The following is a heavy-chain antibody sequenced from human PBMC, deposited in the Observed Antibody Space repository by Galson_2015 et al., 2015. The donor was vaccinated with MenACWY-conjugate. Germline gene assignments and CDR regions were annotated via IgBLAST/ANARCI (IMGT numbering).Heavy chain of an antibody. J-gene: IGHJ3*01. Sequence: SLRLSCAASGFTFNTYKMNWVRQAPGKGLEWVSYISPSSTTTYYADSVKGRFTISRDNAKSSLYLQMNSLRAEDTAVYYCGRGGAGIGVWGQGTMVTVSS. CDR1: GFTFNTYK. V-gene: IGHV3-48*04. D-gene: IGHD2/OR15-2a*01. CDR3: GRGGAGIGV. CDR2: ISPSSTTT.